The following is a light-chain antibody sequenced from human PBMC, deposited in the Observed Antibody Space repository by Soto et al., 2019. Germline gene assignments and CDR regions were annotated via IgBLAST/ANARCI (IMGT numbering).Light chain of an antibody. J-gene: IGKJ2*01. CDR3: QQYNNWPPAYT. V-gene: IGKV3-15*01. CDR1: QSISSN. Sequence: EIVMTKSPATLSVSPGERATLSCRASQSISSNLAWYQQKPGQSPRLLIYGASTRATGIPGRFSGSGSGTEFTLTISSLQSEDFAVYYCQQYNNWPPAYTFGQGTKLEIK. CDR2: GAS.